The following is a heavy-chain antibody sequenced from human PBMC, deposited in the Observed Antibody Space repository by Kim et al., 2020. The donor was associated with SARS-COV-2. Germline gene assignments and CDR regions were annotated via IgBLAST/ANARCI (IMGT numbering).Heavy chain of an antibody. CDR1: GGSFSGYY. J-gene: IGHJ6*02. Sequence: SETLSLTCAVYGGSFSGYYWSWIRQPPGKGLEWIGEINHSGSTNYNPSLKSRVTISVDTSKNQFSLKLSSVTAADTAVYYCARGRGYCSGGSCYYYYYYGMDVWGPGTTVTVSS. CDR3: ARGRGYCSGGSCYYYYYYGMDV. D-gene: IGHD2-15*01. CDR2: INHSGST. V-gene: IGHV4-34*01.